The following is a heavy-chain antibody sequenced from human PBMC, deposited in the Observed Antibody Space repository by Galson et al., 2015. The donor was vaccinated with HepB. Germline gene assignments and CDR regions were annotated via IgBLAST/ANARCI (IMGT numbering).Heavy chain of an antibody. V-gene: IGHV4-39*01. CDR2: IYYSGST. D-gene: IGHD6-13*01. CDR1: GGSISSSSYY. CDR3: ARLRSTSWYSYYFDY. Sequence: SETLSLTCTVSGGSISSSSYYWGWIRQPPGKGLEWIGSIYYSGSTYYNPSLKRRVTISVDTSKNQFSLKLSSVTAADTAVYYCARLRSTSWYSYYFDYWGQGTLVTVSS. J-gene: IGHJ4*02.